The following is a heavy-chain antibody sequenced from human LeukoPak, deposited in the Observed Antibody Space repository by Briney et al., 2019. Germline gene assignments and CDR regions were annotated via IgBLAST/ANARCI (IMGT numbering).Heavy chain of an antibody. CDR2: ISGSVNYT. CDR3: ARYGLGAHAFDI. D-gene: IGHD3/OR15-3a*01. J-gene: IGHJ3*02. Sequence: PGGSLRLSCAASGFTFSNYAMGWVRQAPGKGLEWVSAISGSVNYTYYADSVKGRFSISRDNSKSTLNLQMNTLRAEDTAVYYCARYGLGAHAFDIWGQGTMVTVSS. CDR1: GFTFSNYA. V-gene: IGHV3-23*01.